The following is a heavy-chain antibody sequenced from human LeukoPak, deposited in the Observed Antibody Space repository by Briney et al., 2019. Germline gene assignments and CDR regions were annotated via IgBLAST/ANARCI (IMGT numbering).Heavy chain of an antibody. CDR3: AKDTAYYYGSGSFYFDY. J-gene: IGHJ4*02. Sequence: SGGSLRLPCAASGFTFSSYAMSWVRQAPGKGLEWVSAISGSGGSTYYADSVKGRFTISRDNYKNTLYLQMNSLRAEDTAVYYSAKDTAYYYGSGSFYFDYWGQGTLVTVSS. V-gene: IGHV3-23*01. D-gene: IGHD3-10*01. CDR2: ISGSGGST. CDR1: GFTFSSYA.